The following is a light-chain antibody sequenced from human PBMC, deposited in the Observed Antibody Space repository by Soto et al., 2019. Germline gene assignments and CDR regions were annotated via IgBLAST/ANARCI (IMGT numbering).Light chain of an antibody. V-gene: IGKV3-20*01. CDR1: LSVASNY. J-gene: IGKJ1*01. CDR3: QQYGSAPWT. Sequence: EIVLTQSPGTLPLSPGERATLSCRASLSVASNYLAWYQQKPGQAPRLLIYAASGRATGIPDRFSGSGSGTDFPLTISRLESEDFVVYYCQQYGSAPWTFGQGTKVEIK. CDR2: AAS.